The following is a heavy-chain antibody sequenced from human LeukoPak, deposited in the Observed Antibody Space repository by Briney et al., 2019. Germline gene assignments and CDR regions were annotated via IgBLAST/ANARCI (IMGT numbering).Heavy chain of an antibody. Sequence: ASVKVSCKASGYTFTSYAMNWVRQAPGQGLEWMGWINTNTGNPTYAQGFTGRFVFSLDISISTAYLQISSLKAEDTAVYYCARDGVEMATIGPHLDYWGQGTLVTVSS. J-gene: IGHJ4*01. CDR1: GYTFTSYA. V-gene: IGHV7-4-1*02. CDR3: ARDGVEMATIGPHLDY. D-gene: IGHD5-24*01. CDR2: INTNTGNP.